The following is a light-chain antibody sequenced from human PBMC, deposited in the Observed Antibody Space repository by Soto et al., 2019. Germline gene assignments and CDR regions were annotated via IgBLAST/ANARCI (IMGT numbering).Light chain of an antibody. Sequence: QSALTQPPSASGSPGQSVTISCTGTSSDVGGYNYVSWYQQHPGKGPKLMIYEVSKRPSGVPDRFSGSKSDNTASLTVSGLQAEDEADYYCSSYVGSNNLVFGGGTKLTVL. CDR1: SSDVGGYNY. CDR2: EVS. V-gene: IGLV2-8*01. J-gene: IGLJ2*01. CDR3: SSYVGSNNLV.